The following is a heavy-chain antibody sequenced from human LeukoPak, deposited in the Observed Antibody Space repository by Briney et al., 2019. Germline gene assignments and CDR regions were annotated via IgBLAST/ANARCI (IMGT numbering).Heavy chain of an antibody. V-gene: IGHV1-8*02. CDR1: GYTFTSYD. Sequence: ASVKVSCKASGYTFTSYDINWVRQATGQGLEWMGWMNPNSGNTGYAQKFQGRVTMTRNTSISTAYMELSSLRSEDTAVYYCARETNWYYYDSSGYYLQPIPFDYWGQGTLVTVSS. J-gene: IGHJ4*02. CDR3: ARETNWYYYDSSGYYLQPIPFDY. CDR2: MNPNSGNT. D-gene: IGHD3-22*01.